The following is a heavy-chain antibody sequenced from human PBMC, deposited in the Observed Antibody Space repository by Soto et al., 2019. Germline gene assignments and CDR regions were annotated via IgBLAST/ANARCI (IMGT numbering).Heavy chain of an antibody. CDR1: GGSISSYY. D-gene: IGHD1-1*01. V-gene: IGHV4-59*01. Sequence: PSETLSLTCTVSGGSISSYYWSWIRQPPGKGLEWIGYIYYSGSTNYNPSLKSRVTISVDTSKNQFSLKLSSVTAADTAVYYCARVWTGTTYYYYYMAVWGKGTTVTVSS. CDR2: IYYSGST. CDR3: ARVWTGTTYYYYYMAV. J-gene: IGHJ6*03.